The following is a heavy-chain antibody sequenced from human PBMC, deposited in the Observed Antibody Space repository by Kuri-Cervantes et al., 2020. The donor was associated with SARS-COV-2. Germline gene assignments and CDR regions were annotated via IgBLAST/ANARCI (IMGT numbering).Heavy chain of an antibody. Sequence: ETLSLTCAASGFTFSCYAMSWVRQAPGKGLEWVSAISGSGGSTYYADSVKGRFTISRDNAKNSLYLQMNSLRAEDTAVYYCARTFMGYYYYMDVWGKGTTVTVSS. D-gene: IGHD3-3*02. CDR1: GFTFSCYA. J-gene: IGHJ6*03. CDR2: ISGSGGST. V-gene: IGHV3-23*01. CDR3: ARTFMGYYYYMDV.